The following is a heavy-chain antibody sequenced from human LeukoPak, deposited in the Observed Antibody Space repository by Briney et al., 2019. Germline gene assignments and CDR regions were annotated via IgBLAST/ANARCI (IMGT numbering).Heavy chain of an antibody. CDR2: IAHDGRNT. CDR3: ARGDGTVITDSFFDY. D-gene: IGHD4-11*01. Sequence: GGSLRLSCAASGFTFSSYTIHWVRQAPGKGLEWVAVIAHDGRNTYYADSVKGRFTISRDNSKNTLSLQMNNLRPEDTAVYYCARGDGTVITDSFFDYWGQGTLVSVSS. V-gene: IGHV3-30*04. CDR1: GFTFSSYT. J-gene: IGHJ4*02.